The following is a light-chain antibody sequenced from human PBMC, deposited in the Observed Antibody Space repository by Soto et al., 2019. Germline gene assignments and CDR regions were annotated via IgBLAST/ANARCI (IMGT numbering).Light chain of an antibody. V-gene: IGLV2-8*01. CDR3: SSFEGTNSFV. Sequence: QSVLTQPPSASGSPGQSVTISCTGTTSDIGAYNYVSWYQQRPGKAPKLIIYEVTRRPSGVPDRIFGSQYGTTASLTVSGLQAEDEADYYCSSFEGTNSFVFGTGTKVTVL. J-gene: IGLJ1*01. CDR1: TSDIGAYNY. CDR2: EVT.